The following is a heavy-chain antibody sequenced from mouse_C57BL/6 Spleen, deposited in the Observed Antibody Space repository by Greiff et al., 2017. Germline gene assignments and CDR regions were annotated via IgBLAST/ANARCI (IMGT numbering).Heavy chain of an antibody. CDR3: ARRGGYGSSGGFAY. D-gene: IGHD1-1*01. Sequence: VQLQQSGPELVKPGASVKISCKASGYSFTDYNMNWVKQSNGKSLEWIGVINPNYGTTSYNQKFKGKATLTVDQSSSTAYMQLNSLTSEDSAVXYGARRGGYGSSGGFAYWGQGTLVTVSA. CDR1: GYSFTDYN. J-gene: IGHJ3*01. V-gene: IGHV1-39*01. CDR2: INPNYGTT.